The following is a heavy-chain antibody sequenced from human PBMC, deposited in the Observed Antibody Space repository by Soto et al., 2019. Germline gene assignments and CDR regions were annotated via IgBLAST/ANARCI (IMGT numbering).Heavy chain of an antibody. V-gene: IGHV3-33*01. J-gene: IGHJ5*02. CDR2: IWSDGSTE. CDR3: ARGRIPSAIFDWFDP. Sequence: PGGSLRLSCAASGFTLDRYGMHWVRQAPGKGLEWVAVIWSDGSTEYYADSVKGRFTISRDNSKNTMYLQMNSLRGEDTGVYYCARGRIPSAIFDWFDPWGQGTLVTVSS. D-gene: IGHD2-2*01. CDR1: GFTLDRYG.